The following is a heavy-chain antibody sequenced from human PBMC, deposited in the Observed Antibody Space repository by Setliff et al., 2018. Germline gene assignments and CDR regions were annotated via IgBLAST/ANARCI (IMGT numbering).Heavy chain of an antibody. Sequence: ASVKVSCKTSAYSFSGYYIHWVRQAPGQGIEWMGWMNTNSGLTKYAQKFKGRVTMTSDTSTNTVYLEVSSLRSEDTAVYFCARDRFYNSWSGTSITAPHDAFDIWGQGTMVTVSS. D-gene: IGHD3-3*01. CDR2: MNTNSGLT. CDR3: ARDRFYNSWSGTSITAPHDAFDI. CDR1: AYSFSGYY. J-gene: IGHJ3*02. V-gene: IGHV1-2*02.